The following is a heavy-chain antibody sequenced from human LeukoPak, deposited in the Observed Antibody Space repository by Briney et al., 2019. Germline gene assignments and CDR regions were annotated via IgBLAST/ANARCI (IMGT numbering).Heavy chain of an antibody. V-gene: IGHV1-46*01. CDR1: GYTITSYN. CDR3: ARGGLPARSWFDP. D-gene: IGHD3/OR15-3a*01. Sequence: ASVKVSCKASGYTITSYNMNWVRQAPGQGLERMGIINPSSVRTTYAQKFQGRVTMTRDTTTSTVYMELTSLRSEHTAVFYCARGGLPARSWFDPWGQGTLVTVSS. J-gene: IGHJ5*02. CDR2: INPSSVRT.